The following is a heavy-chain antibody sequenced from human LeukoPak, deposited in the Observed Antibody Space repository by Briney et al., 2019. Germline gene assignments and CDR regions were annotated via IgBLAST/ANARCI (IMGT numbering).Heavy chain of an antibody. CDR3: ARGRTGSTRTTFDY. CDR1: GGSISSGSYY. V-gene: IGHV4-61*02. J-gene: IGHJ4*02. CDR2: IYTSGST. D-gene: IGHD2-2*01. Sequence: SETLSLTCTVSGGSISSGSYYWSWIRQPAGKGLEWIGRIYTSGSTNYNPSLKSRVTISVDTSKNQFSLKLSSVTAADTAVYYCARGRTGSTRTTFDYWGQGTLVTVSS.